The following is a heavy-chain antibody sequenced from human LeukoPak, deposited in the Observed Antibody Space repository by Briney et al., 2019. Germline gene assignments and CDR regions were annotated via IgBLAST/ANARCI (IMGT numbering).Heavy chain of an antibody. V-gene: IGHV4-4*07. CDR3: PRGRYCSAAIRPGRDAFDI. CDR1: GGSINNYY. CDR2: IYTRGST. D-gene: IGHD2-15*01. J-gene: IGHJ3*02. Sequence: SETLSLTCTVSGGSINNYYWSWIRQPAGKGLEWIGRIYTRGSTNYNPSLKSRVTMSVDTSKNQFSLKLSSVTAADTAVYYCPRGRYCSAAIRPGRDAFDIWGRGKMVSVSS.